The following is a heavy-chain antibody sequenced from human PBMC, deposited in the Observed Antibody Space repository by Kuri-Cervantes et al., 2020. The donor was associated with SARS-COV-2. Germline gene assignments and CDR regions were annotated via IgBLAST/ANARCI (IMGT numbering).Heavy chain of an antibody. CDR2: ISWNSGSI. CDR3: ARGGHIVVVTGGRGFDY. Sequence: SPKISCAASGFTFDDYAMHWVRQAPGKGLEWVSGISWNSGSIGYADSVKGRYTISRDNSKNTLYLQMNSLGAEDTAVYYCARGGHIVVVTGGRGFDYWGQGTLVTVSS. V-gene: IGHV3-9*01. CDR1: GFTFDDYA. J-gene: IGHJ4*02. D-gene: IGHD2-21*02.